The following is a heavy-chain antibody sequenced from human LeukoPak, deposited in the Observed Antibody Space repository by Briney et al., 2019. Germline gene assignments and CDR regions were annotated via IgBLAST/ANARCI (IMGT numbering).Heavy chain of an antibody. Sequence: ASVKVSCKASGYTFTGYYMHWVRQAPGQGLEWMGWINPNSGGTNYAQKFQGRVTMTRDTSISTAYMELSRLRSDDTAVYYCARDPAYYGSGSYYRAYYYYGMDVWGQGTTVTVSS. CDR3: ARDPAYYGSGSYYRAYYYYGMDV. CDR2: INPNSGGT. CDR1: GYTFTGYY. J-gene: IGHJ6*02. V-gene: IGHV1-2*02. D-gene: IGHD3-10*01.